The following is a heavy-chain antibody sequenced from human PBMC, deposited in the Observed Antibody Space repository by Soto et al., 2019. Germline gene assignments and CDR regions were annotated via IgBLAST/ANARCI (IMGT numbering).Heavy chain of an antibody. V-gene: IGHV3-23*01. D-gene: IGHD3-22*01. Sequence: GGSLRLSCAASGFPFSSYAMNWVRQAPGKGLEWVSGISGGGGRTKHANPVKGRFTVSRDNDKNTLYLQMNSLRAEDTAVYYCAKDHPVIEVVKVFASWGQGTLVTVSS. CDR3: AKDHPVIEVVKVFAS. CDR2: ISGGGGRT. J-gene: IGHJ4*02. CDR1: GFPFSSYA.